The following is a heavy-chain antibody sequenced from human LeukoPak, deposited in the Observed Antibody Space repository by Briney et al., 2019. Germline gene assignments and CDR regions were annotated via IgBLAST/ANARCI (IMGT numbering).Heavy chain of an antibody. Sequence: ASVKVSCKASGYISTGNYIHWVRQAPGQGLEWVGRINPITGITNYAQKFQGGVTMTRDTSITTAYMELSRLTSDDTAVFYCAREVGYSTSYYGRFDPWGQGTLVIVSS. CDR1: GYISTGNY. V-gene: IGHV1-2*06. CDR2: INPITGIT. CDR3: AREVGYSTSYYGRFDP. J-gene: IGHJ5*02. D-gene: IGHD3-10*01.